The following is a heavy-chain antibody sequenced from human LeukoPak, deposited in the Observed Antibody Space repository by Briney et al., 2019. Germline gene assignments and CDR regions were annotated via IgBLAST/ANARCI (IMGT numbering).Heavy chain of an antibody. CDR2: TFYRSKWYR. J-gene: IGHJ3*02. CDR1: GDRVSRKSAA. D-gene: IGHD3-9*01. V-gene: IGHV6-1*01. CDR3: ARGGYDILPGYSIEAFDI. Sequence: SHTLSLMCSISGDRVSRKSAAGHWITQSPSRGLECLGRTFYRSKWYRDYAVYVNSPITINPDTSKNKFSLQLNSVPPEDTPVYYGARGGYDILPGYSIEAFDIWGQGTMVTVSS.